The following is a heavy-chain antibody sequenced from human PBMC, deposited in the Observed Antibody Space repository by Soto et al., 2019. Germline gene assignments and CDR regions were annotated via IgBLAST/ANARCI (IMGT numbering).Heavy chain of an antibody. Sequence: LRLSCAASGFTFRTYWMHWVRQAPGKGLVWVSRINGDGSQTTYADSVKGRLTVSRDNAKNTLYLQMNNLRVEDTALYYCAGDSSHDSSVPGDHWGQATLVTVSS. CDR3: AGDSSHDSSVPGDH. CDR2: INGDGSQT. V-gene: IGHV3-74*01. CDR1: GFTFRTYW. D-gene: IGHD3-22*01. J-gene: IGHJ4*02.